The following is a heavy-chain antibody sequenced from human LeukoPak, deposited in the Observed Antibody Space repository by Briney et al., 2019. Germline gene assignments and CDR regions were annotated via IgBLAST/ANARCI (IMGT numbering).Heavy chain of an antibody. CDR2: ISSSGSTI. Sequence: PGGSLRLSCAASGFTFDDYGMSWVRQAPGKGLEWVSYISSSGSTIHYADSVKGRFTISRDNAKNSLFLQMNSLRVEDTAVYYCAGGGRGYSGSYFSTYWGQGTLVTVSS. J-gene: IGHJ4*02. CDR1: GFTFDDYG. V-gene: IGHV3-11*01. CDR3: AGGGRGYSGSYFSTY. D-gene: IGHD1-26*01.